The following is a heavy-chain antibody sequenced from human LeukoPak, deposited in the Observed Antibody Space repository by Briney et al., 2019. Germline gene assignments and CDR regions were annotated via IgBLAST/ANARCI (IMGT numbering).Heavy chain of an antibody. V-gene: IGHV3-64D*06. J-gene: IGHJ4*02. CDR1: GFTFTSHV. Sequence: GGSLRLSCSASGFTFTSHVMHWVRQAPGKGLQYYAGSVKGRFTISRDSSKNTVYPQMNSLTAEDTAVYYCVREGLERRTNFDYWGQGTLVSVSS. CDR3: VREGLERRTNFDY. D-gene: IGHD1-1*01.